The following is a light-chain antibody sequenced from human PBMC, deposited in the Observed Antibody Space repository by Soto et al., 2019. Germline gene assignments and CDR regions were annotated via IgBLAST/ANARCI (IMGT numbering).Light chain of an antibody. CDR3: QQLNSYPLT. Sequence: LPQSPSSLSASVGDIVTITCRASQGIASYLAWYQQKPGQAPNLLIYAASTLQSGVPSRFSGSGSGTEFTLTISSLQPEDFATYYCQQLNSYPLTFGGGTKVEI. V-gene: IGKV1-9*01. J-gene: IGKJ4*01. CDR2: AAS. CDR1: QGIASY.